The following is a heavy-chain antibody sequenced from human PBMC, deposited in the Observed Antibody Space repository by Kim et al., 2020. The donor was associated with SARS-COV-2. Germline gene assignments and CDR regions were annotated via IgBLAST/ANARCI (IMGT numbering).Heavy chain of an antibody. CDR2: TYYRSKCSN. J-gene: IGHJ3*02. CDR3: ARRDQWGTFVI. V-gene: IGHV6-1*01. D-gene: IGHD2-8*01. Sequence: SQTLSLTCAISGDSVSSNTATWNWIRQSPLGGLGWLGRTYYRSKCSNQNAGSVKRRITINPATSRNQFSLKVNSVTPADTPVYYCARRDQWGTFVIWGEG. CDR1: GDSVSSNTAT.